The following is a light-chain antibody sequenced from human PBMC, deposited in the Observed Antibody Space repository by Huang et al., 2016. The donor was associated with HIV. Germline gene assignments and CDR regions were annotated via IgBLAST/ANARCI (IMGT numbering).Light chain of an antibody. J-gene: IGKJ4*01. V-gene: IGKV1-5*03. Sequence: GDRVTITCRASQSISSWLAWYQQKPGKAPKLLIDKASSLESGVPSRFSGSGSGTEFTLTISSLQPDDFATYYCQQYNSYSSLTFGGGTKVEIK. CDR1: QSISSW. CDR3: QQYNSYSSLT. CDR2: KAS.